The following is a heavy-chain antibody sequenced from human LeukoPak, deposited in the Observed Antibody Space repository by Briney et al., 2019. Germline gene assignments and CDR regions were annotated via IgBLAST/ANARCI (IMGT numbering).Heavy chain of an antibody. D-gene: IGHD6-13*01. CDR3: ARGPQLVRWNWFDP. CDR1: GGTFISYA. V-gene: IGHV1-69*01. CDR2: IIPIFGTA. J-gene: IGHJ5*02. Sequence: GSSVKVSCKASGGTFISYAISWVRQAPGQGLEWMGGIIPIFGTANYAQKFQGRVTITADESTSTAYMELSSLRSEDTAVYYCARGPQLVRWNWFDPWGQGTLVTVSS.